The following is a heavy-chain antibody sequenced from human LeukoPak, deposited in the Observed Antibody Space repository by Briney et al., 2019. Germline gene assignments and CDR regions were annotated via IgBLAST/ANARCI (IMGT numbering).Heavy chain of an antibody. Sequence: SETLSLTCAVSGASVSGSNYYWGWVRQPPGTGLEWIGNIYSSGSTYYNASLQSRVTTSIDTSKNQFSLRLNSVTAADTAMYYCAKSGGYGLIDYWGQGTRVTVSS. CDR2: IYSSGST. D-gene: IGHD1-26*01. V-gene: IGHV4-39*01. J-gene: IGHJ4*02. CDR3: AKSGGYGLIDY. CDR1: GASVSGSNYY.